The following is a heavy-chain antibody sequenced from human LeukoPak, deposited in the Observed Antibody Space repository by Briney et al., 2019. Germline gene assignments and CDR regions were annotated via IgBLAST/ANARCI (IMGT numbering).Heavy chain of an antibody. CDR2: IGGSGRST. D-gene: IGHD3-22*01. J-gene: IGHJ4*02. Sequence: QPGGSLRLSCAASGFTFSTYAMSWVRQAPGKGLEWVSAIGGSGRSTYYADSAKGRFTISRDNSKKTLSLQMNSLRAEDTAVYYCAKEQERITMIVVDSPFDFWGQGTLVTVSS. CDR3: AKEQERITMIVVDSPFDF. V-gene: IGHV3-23*01. CDR1: GFTFSTYA.